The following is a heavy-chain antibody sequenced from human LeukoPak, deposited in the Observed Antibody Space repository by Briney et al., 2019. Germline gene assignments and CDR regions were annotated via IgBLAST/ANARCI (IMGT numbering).Heavy chain of an antibody. CDR3: ARESRWFGELSVEYYFDY. CDR1: GGSISSGSYY. Sequence: SETLSLTCTVSGGSISSGSYYWSWIRQPAGKGLEWIGRIYTSGSTNYNPSLKSRVTISVDTSKNQFSLKLSSVTAADTAVYYCARESRWFGELSVEYYFDYWGQGTLVTVSS. CDR2: IYTSGST. V-gene: IGHV4-61*02. J-gene: IGHJ4*02. D-gene: IGHD3-10*01.